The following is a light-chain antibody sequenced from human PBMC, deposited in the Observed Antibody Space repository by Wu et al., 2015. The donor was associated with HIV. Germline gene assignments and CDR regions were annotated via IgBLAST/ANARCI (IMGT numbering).Light chain of an antibody. CDR2: GAS. CDR1: QSVSSN. J-gene: IGKJ2*01. Sequence: EIVMTQSPATLSVSPGERATLSCRASQSVSSNLAWYQQKPGQAPRLLIYGASTRATGIPARFSGSGSGTEFTLTISSMQSEDFAVYYCQQYNNRWYTFGQGTKLEIK. V-gene: IGKV3-15*01. CDR3: QQYNNRWYT.